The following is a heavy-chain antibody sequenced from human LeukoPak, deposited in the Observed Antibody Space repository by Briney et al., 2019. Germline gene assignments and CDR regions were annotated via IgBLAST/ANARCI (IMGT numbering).Heavy chain of an antibody. V-gene: IGHV3-7*01. CDR1: GFIFSSYW. CDR3: ARDSGSKRGFDP. CDR2: IKQDGSEK. J-gene: IGHJ5*02. Sequence: GGSLRLSCAASGFIFSSYWMSWVRQAPGKGLEWVANIKQDGSEKYYVDSVKGRFIISRDNAKNSLYLQMNSLRAEDTAVYYCARDSGSKRGFDPWGQGTLVTVSS. D-gene: IGHD4-11*01.